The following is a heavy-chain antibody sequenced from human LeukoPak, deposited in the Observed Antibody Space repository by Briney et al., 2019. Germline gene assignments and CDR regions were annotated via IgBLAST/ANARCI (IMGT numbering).Heavy chain of an antibody. CDR3: ARALSVVTFCFDY. CDR2: VYYSGRT. D-gene: IGHD4-23*01. Sequence: SETLSLTCTVSGGSISSTSYYWGWIRQPPGKGLEWIGSVYYSGRTYYNPSLKSRVIISVDTSKNQFSLKLTSVTAADTAVYYCARALSVVTFCFDYWGQGTLVTVSS. CDR1: GGSISSTSYY. V-gene: IGHV4-39*01. J-gene: IGHJ4*02.